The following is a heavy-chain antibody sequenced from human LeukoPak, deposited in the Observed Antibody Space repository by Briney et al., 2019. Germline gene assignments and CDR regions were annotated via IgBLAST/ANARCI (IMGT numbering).Heavy chain of an antibody. J-gene: IGHJ6*02. CDR2: IYYSGST. V-gene: IGHV4-59*01. D-gene: IGHD4-17*01. CDR3: ARVTYYGDHRGLAYYYYGMDV. Sequence: SETLSLTCTVSGGSISSYYWSWIRQPPGKGLEWIGYIYYSGSTNYNPSLKSRVTISVDTSKNQFSLKLSSVTAADTAVYYCARVTYYGDHRGLAYYYYGMDVWGQGTTVTVSS. CDR1: GGSISSYY.